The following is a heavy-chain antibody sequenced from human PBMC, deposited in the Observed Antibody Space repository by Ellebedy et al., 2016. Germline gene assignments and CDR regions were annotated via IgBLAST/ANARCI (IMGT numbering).Heavy chain of an antibody. CDR2: INHSGST. CDR1: GGSFSGYY. CDR3: ARDRIAVAGTREDYYGMDV. J-gene: IGHJ6*02. Sequence: SETLSLXCAVYGGSFSGYYWSWIRQPPGKGLEWIGEINHSGSTYYNPSLKSRVTISVDTSKNQFSLKLSSVTAADTAVYYCARDRIAVAGTREDYYGMDVWGQGTTVTVSS. D-gene: IGHD6-19*01. V-gene: IGHV4-34*01.